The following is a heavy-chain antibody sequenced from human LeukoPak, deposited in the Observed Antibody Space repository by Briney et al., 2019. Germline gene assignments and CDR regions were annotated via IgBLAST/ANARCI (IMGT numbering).Heavy chain of an antibody. Sequence: ASVKVSCKASGGTFSSYAISWVRQAPGQGLEWMGGIIPIFGTANYAQKFQGRVTITADESTSTAYMELSSLRSEDTAVYYCARASHYYDSSGYYRLGYFDYWGQGTLVTVSS. CDR1: GGTFSSYA. V-gene: IGHV1-69*13. CDR3: ARASHYYDSSGYYRLGYFDY. J-gene: IGHJ4*02. D-gene: IGHD3-22*01. CDR2: IIPIFGTA.